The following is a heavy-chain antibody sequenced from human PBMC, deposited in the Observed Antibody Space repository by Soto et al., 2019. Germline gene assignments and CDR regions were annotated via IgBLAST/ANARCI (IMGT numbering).Heavy chain of an antibody. CDR3: ARDPGWTIAWDDAFDI. D-gene: IGHD3-9*01. J-gene: IGHJ3*02. CDR1: GYTFTSYG. Sequence: ASVKVSCKASGYTFTSYGISWVRQAPGQGLEWMGWISAYNGNTNYAQKLQGRVTMTTDTSTSTAYMELRSLRSDDTAVYYCARDPGWTIAWDDAFDIWGQGTMVTVSS. V-gene: IGHV1-18*01. CDR2: ISAYNGNT.